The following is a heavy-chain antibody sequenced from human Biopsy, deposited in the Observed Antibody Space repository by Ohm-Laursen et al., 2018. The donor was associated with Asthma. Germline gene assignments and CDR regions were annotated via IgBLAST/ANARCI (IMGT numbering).Heavy chain of an antibody. D-gene: IGHD3-10*02. Sequence: SLRLSCAASGFIFDDYTMHWVRQAPGKGLEWVSLISWDGDRTYYTDSVRGRFTISRDNSRNTLYLQMNSLRSEDTAIYFCAKDNVRIEVSAAGPDHWGQGTLVAVSP. V-gene: IGHV3-43*01. J-gene: IGHJ4*02. CDR3: AKDNVRIEVSAAGPDH. CDR1: GFIFDDYT. CDR2: ISWDGDRT.